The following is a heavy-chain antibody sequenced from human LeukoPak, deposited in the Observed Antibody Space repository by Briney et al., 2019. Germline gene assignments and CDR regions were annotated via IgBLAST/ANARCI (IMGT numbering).Heavy chain of an antibody. CDR3: ARVTGYRDIVVVPAALDY. V-gene: IGHV4-34*01. D-gene: IGHD2-2*01. Sequence: SRVTISVDTSKNQFSLKLSSVTAADTAVCYCARVTGYRDIVVVPAALDYWGQGTLVTVSS. J-gene: IGHJ4*02.